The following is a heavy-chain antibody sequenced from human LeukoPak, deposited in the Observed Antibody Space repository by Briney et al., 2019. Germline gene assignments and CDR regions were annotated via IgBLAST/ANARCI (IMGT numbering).Heavy chain of an antibody. V-gene: IGHV1-2*04. CDR3: ARDYCSSTSCLFDY. J-gene: IGHJ4*02. Sequence: ASVKVSCRASGYTFTGYYMSWVRQAPGQGLEWMGWINPDSGGTHYAQNFQGWVTMTRDTSISTAYMELSRLRSDDTAVYYCARDYCSSTSCLFDYWGQGTLVTVSS. CDR1: GYTFTGYY. D-gene: IGHD2-2*01. CDR2: INPDSGGT.